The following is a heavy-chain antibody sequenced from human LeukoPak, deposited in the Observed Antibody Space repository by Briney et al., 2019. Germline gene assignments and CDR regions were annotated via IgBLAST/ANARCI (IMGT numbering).Heavy chain of an antibody. Sequence: PSETLSLTCTVSGGSISSSSYYWGWIRQPPGKGLEWIGEIYHSGSTNYNPSLKSRVTISVDKSKNQFSLKLSSVTAADTAVYYCARVSYGGNSAATVNWFDPWGQGTLVTVSS. CDR1: GGSISSSSYY. V-gene: IGHV4-39*07. J-gene: IGHJ5*02. CDR3: ARVSYGGNSAATVNWFDP. CDR2: IYHSGST. D-gene: IGHD4-23*01.